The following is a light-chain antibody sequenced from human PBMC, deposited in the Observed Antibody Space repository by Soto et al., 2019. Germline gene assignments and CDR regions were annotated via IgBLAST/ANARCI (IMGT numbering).Light chain of an antibody. CDR1: QSISSY. CDR3: QQSYSTPWP. Sequence: DIQMTQSPSSLSASVGDRVTITCRASQSISSYLNWYQQKPGKAPKLLIYAASSLQSGVPSRFSGSGSGTDFTLTISSLQPEDFATYYCQQSYSTPWPFGPGTKVEIK. V-gene: IGKV1-39*01. J-gene: IGKJ1*01. CDR2: AAS.